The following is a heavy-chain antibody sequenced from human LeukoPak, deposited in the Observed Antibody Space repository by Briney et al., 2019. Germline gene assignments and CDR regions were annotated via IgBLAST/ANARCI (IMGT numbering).Heavy chain of an antibody. D-gene: IGHD2-15*01. CDR3: ARTTEGYCRGRSCYSYYYYMDV. Sequence: SETLSLTCTVSGYSISTGYYWDWIRQPPGKGLEWIGTFYHGGSTYYNPSLKSRVTISVDTSKNQFSLKLSSVTAADTAVYYRARTTEGYCRGRSCYSYYYYMDVWGKGTTVTVSS. CDR1: GYSISTGYY. CDR2: FYHGGST. J-gene: IGHJ6*03. V-gene: IGHV4-38-2*02.